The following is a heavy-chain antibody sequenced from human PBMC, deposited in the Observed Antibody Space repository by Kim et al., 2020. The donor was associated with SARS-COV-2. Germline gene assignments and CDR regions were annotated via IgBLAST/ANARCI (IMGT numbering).Heavy chain of an antibody. CDR3: ARGHGLHTSGSDIIFFDY. CDR2: INHSGST. Sequence: SETLSLTCAVYGGSFSGYYWSWIRQPPGKGLEWIGEINHSGSTNYNPSLKSRLTISVDTSKNQFSLKLSSVTAADTAVYYCARGHGLHTSGSDIIFFDYWGQGTLVTVSS. D-gene: IGHD3-10*01. CDR1: GGSFSGYY. V-gene: IGHV4-34*01. J-gene: IGHJ4*02.